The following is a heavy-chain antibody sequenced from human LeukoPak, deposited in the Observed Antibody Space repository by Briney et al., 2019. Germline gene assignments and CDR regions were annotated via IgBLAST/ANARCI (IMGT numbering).Heavy chain of an antibody. J-gene: IGHJ3*02. CDR1: GGSISSGSYY. V-gene: IGHV4-61*02. CDR2: SYTSGST. D-gene: IGHD3-22*01. CDR3: ARRYYYDSSVYIRDAFDI. Sequence: SQTLSLTCTVSGGSISSGSYYWSWIRQPAGKGLEWIGRSYTSGSTNYNPSLKSRVTISVDTPKNQFSLNLSSVTAADTAIYYCARRYYYDSSVYIRDAFDIWGQGTMVTVSS.